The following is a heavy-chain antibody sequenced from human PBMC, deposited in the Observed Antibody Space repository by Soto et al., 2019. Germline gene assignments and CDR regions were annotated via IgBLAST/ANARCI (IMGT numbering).Heavy chain of an antibody. Sequence: ASVKVSCKASGYTFTGYYMHWVRPAPGQGLEWMGWINPNSGGTNYAQKFQGWVTMTKNTLYLQMNSLRGEDTAVYYCAKVGQRGYSAYASDYWGQGTLVTVSS. CDR3: AKVGQRGYSAYASDY. CDR1: GYTFTGYY. D-gene: IGHD5-12*01. J-gene: IGHJ4*02. CDR2: INPNSGGT. V-gene: IGHV1-2*04.